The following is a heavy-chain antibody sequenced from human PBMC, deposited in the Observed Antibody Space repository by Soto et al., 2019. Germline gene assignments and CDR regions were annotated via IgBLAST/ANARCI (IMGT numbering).Heavy chain of an antibody. Sequence: GGSLRLSXAASGFTFSSYAMSWVRQAPGKGLEWVSAISGSGGSTDYVDYVKGRFTISRDNSKNTLYLQMNSLRAEDTAVYYCAKLQAYCYGPGAYFDYWGQGTLVTVSS. CDR1: GFTFSSYA. D-gene: IGHD5-18*01. J-gene: IGHJ4*02. V-gene: IGHV3-23*01. CDR2: ISGSGGST. CDR3: AKLQAYCYGPGAYFDY.